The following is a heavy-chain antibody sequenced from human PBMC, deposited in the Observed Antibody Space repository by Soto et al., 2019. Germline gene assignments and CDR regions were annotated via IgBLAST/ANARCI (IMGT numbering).Heavy chain of an antibody. J-gene: IGHJ4*02. CDR2: ISYDGSNK. CDR3: ARDKFYWDTAMVLVAPGINAFDY. CDR1: GFTFSSYA. V-gene: IGHV3-30-3*01. D-gene: IGHD5-18*01. Sequence: GGSLRLSCAASGFTFSSYAMPWVRQAPGKGLEWVAVISYDGSNKYYADSVKGRFTISRDNSKNTLYLQMNSLRAEDTAVYYCARDKFYWDTAMVLVAPGINAFDYWGQGTLVTVSS.